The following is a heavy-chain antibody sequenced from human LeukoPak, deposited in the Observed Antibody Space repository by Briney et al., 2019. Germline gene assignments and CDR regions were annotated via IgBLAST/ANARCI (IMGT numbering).Heavy chain of an antibody. Sequence: ASVKLSCKASGYTFTSYGISWVRQAPGQGLEWMGWISAYNGNTNYAQKLQGRVTMTTDTPPSTAYMELRSLRSDDTAVYYCARGLWFGELSYWGQGTLVTVSS. V-gene: IGHV1-18*01. CDR1: GYTFTSYG. D-gene: IGHD3-10*01. CDR3: ARGLWFGELSY. J-gene: IGHJ4*02. CDR2: ISAYNGNT.